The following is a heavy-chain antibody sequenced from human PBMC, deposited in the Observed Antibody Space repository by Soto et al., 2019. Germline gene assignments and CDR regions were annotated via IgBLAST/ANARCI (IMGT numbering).Heavy chain of an antibody. V-gene: IGHV1-2*04. D-gene: IGHD2-15*01. CDR3: AREEVGAATLAQHYYGMDV. CDR1: GYTFTGYY. CDR2: INPNSGGT. J-gene: IGHJ6*02. Sequence: ASVKVSCKASGYTFTGYYMHWVRQAPGQGLEWMGWINPNSGGTNYAQKFQGWVTMTRDTSISTAYMELSRLRSDDTAVYYCAREEVGAATLAQHYYGMDVWGQGTTVTVSS.